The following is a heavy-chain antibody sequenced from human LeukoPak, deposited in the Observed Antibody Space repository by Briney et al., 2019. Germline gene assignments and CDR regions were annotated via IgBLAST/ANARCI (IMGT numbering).Heavy chain of an antibody. CDR1: GGSISSSSYY. V-gene: IGHV4-39*07. Sequence: KTSETLSLTCTVSGGSISSSSYYWGWIRQPPGKGLEWIGTIYYSGNTYYNPSLKSRVTISVDTSNNQFSLKLSSVTAADTAVYYCARDLHGYCNGGYCYSGGWFDPWGQGTLVTVSS. J-gene: IGHJ5*02. CDR3: ARDLHGYCNGGYCYSGGWFDP. CDR2: IYYSGNT. D-gene: IGHD2-15*01.